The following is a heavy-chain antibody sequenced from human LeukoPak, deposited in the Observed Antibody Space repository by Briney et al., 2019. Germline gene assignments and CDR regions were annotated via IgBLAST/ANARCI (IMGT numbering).Heavy chain of an antibody. J-gene: IGHJ4*02. Sequence: LSLTCTVSGGSISSGGYYWSWVRQAPGKGLDWVSVIYSGGSTYYADSVKGRFTISRDNSKNTLYLQMNSLRAEDTAVYYCARDPHYYDSSGCYSWPYWGQGTLVTVSS. D-gene: IGHD3-22*01. CDR1: GGSISSGGYY. V-gene: IGHV3-66*01. CDR2: IYSGGST. CDR3: ARDPHYYDSSGCYSWPY.